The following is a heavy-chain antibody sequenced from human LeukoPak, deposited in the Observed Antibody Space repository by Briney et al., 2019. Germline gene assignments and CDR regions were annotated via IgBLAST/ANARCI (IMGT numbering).Heavy chain of an antibody. CDR3: ARAAYDFWSGRPYNWFDP. CDR1: GGSISSGGYS. D-gene: IGHD3-3*01. J-gene: IGHJ5*02. CDR2: IYYSGST. Sequence: SETLSLTCTVSGGSISSGGYSWSWIRQHPGKGLVWIGYIYYSGSTYYNPSLKSRVTISVDTSKNQFSLKLSSVTAADTAVYYCARAAYDFWSGRPYNWFDPWGQGTLVTVSS. V-gene: IGHV4-31*03.